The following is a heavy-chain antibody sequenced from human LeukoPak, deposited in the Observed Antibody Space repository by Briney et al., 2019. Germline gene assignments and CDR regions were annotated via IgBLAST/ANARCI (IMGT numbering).Heavy chain of an antibody. D-gene: IGHD3-3*01. CDR1: GFTFSSYV. CDR2: ISGSGGST. CDR3: AKGSAYADF. J-gene: IGHJ4*02. Sequence: GGSLRLSCAASGFTFSSYVMSWVRPAPGKGLEWVSTISGSGGSTYYADSVKGRFTISRDNPKNTLSLQMNSLRAEDTAVYYCAKGSAYADFWGQGTLVTVSS. V-gene: IGHV3-23*01.